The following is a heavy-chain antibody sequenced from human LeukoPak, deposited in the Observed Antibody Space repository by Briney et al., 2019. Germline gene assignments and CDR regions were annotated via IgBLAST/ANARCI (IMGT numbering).Heavy chain of an antibody. D-gene: IGHD3-22*01. CDR3: ARNDYESSGFDF. CDR2: IYYSGST. CDR1: GYSISTSNW. V-gene: IGHV4-28*01. Sequence: PSDTLSLTCAVSGYSISTSNWWGWIRQPPGKGLEWIGYIYYSGSTFYDPSLKSRVTMSVDTSNNQFSLKLSSVTAVDSAVYYCARNDYESSGFDFLGQGALVTVSS. J-gene: IGHJ4*02.